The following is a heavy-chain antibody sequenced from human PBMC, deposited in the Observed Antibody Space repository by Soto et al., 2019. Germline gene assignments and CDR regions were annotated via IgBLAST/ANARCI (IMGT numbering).Heavy chain of an antibody. CDR1: GFTFSSYS. V-gene: IGHV3-48*01. Sequence: PGVSLRLSFAASGFTFSSYSMNWVRQAPGKGLEWVSYISSSSSTIYYADSVKGRFTISRDNAKNSLYLQMNSLRAEDTAVYYCARDAFRFLEWFIDYWGQGTLVTVSS. D-gene: IGHD3-3*01. CDR3: ARDAFRFLEWFIDY. J-gene: IGHJ4*02. CDR2: ISSSSSTI.